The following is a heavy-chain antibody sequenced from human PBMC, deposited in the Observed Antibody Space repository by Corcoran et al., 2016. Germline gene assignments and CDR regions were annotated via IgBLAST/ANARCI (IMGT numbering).Heavy chain of an antibody. J-gene: IGHJ1*01. CDR1: GFTFSSYG. CDR2: ISYDGSNK. Sequence: QVQLVESGGGVVQPGRSLRLSCAASGFTFSSYGMHWVRQAPGKGLEWVAVISYDGSNKYYADSVKGRFTISRDNSKNTLSLQLNSLRAEDTAVYYCAKSPAGPIVGATQYFQHWGQGTLVTVSS. CDR3: AKSPAGPIVGATQYFQH. V-gene: IGHV3-30*18. D-gene: IGHD1-26*01.